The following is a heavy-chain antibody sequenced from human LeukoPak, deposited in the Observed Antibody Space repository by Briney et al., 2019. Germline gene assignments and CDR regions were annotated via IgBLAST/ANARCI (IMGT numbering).Heavy chain of an antibody. CDR1: RFTFSSYG. J-gene: IGHJ3*02. Sequence: PGGSLRLSCAASRFTFSSYGMHWVRQAPGKGLEWVSFIRFDGTNKYYADSVKGRFTISRDNSKNTLYLQMNSLRAEDTAVFYCAKDYRDAFDIWGQGTMVTVSS. V-gene: IGHV3-30*02. CDR3: AKDYRDAFDI. CDR2: IRFDGTNK.